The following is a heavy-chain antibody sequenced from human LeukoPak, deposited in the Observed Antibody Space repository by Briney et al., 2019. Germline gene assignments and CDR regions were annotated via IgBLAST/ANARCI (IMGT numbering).Heavy chain of an antibody. CDR1: GFTFNSYT. J-gene: IGHJ4*02. D-gene: IGHD2-2*02. CDR3: ASLGCSSTSCYNY. Sequence: PGGSLRLSCAASGFTFNSYTMNWVRQAPGKGLESVSSIRSNSRGINYADSVKGRFTISRDNDKNTVFLEMNSLRAEDTAVYYCASLGCSSTSCYNYWGQGTLVTVSS. V-gene: IGHV3-21*06. CDR2: IRSNSRGI.